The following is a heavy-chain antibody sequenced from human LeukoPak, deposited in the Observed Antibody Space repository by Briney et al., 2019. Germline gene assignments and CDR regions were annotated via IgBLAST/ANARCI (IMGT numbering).Heavy chain of an antibody. V-gene: IGHV3-30*18. CDR3: AKDANWGRGIFDY. D-gene: IGHD7-27*01. CDR2: LSYDESNK. Sequence: GGSLRLSCAASGFTFSSYGMHWVRQAPGKGLEWVAVLSYDESNKYYADSVKGRFTISRDNSKNTLYLQMNSLRAEDTAVYYCAKDANWGRGIFDYWGQGTLVTVSS. J-gene: IGHJ4*02. CDR1: GFTFSSYG.